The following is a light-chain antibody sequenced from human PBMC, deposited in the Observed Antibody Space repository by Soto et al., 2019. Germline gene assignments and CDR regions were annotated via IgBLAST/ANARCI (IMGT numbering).Light chain of an antibody. Sequence: VLTQPPSASGTPGQRVTISCSGSSSNIGSNYVYWYQQLPGTAPKLLIYSNNQRPSGVPDRFSGSKSGTSASLAISGLRSEDEADYYCAAWDDSLSGLVFGTGTKVTVL. CDR1: SSNIGSNY. V-gene: IGLV1-47*02. CDR2: SNN. CDR3: AAWDDSLSGLV. J-gene: IGLJ1*01.